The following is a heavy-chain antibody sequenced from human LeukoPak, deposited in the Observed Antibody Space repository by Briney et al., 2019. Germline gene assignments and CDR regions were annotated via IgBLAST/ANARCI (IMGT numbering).Heavy chain of an antibody. CDR2: IKHNGGEK. J-gene: IGHJ4*02. V-gene: IGHV3-7*01. CDR1: GFTFTDYF. Sequence: GGSLILSCVASGFTFTDYFMSWVRQAPGKGLEWVASIKHNGGEKYYVDSVKGRFTISRDNAKNSLYLEMSSLRVEDTAVYYCARDRGWRTSGYYLYHFDYWGQGTLVTFAS. CDR3: ARDRGWRTSGYYLYHFDY. D-gene: IGHD3-22*01.